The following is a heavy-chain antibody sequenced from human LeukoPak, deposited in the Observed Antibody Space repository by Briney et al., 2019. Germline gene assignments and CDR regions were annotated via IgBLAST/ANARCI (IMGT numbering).Heavy chain of an antibody. CDR1: GDSVSSNNAA. CDR3: ARGGRGLTVAVFEY. V-gene: IGHV6-1*01. CDR2: TYYRSKWYS. Sequence: PSQTLSLTCAISGDSVSSNNAAWNWIRQSPSRGLEWLGRTYYRSKWYSDSAVTVKSRISINPDTSKNQVSLHLDSVTPDDTAVYYCARGGRGLTVAVFEYLGQGTLATVSS. D-gene: IGHD6-19*01. J-gene: IGHJ4*02.